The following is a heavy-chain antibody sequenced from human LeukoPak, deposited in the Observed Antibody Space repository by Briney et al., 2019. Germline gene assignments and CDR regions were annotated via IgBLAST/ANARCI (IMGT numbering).Heavy chain of an antibody. CDR1: GGSFSGYY. CDR3: ARGTTAYFDY. CDR2: INHSGST. D-gene: IGHD4-17*01. V-gene: IGHV4-34*01. J-gene: IGHJ4*02. Sequence: SETLSLTCAVYGGSFSGYYWSWIRQPPRKGLEWIGEINHSGSTNYNPSLKSRVTISVDTSKNQFSLKLSSVTAADTAVYYCARGTTAYFDYWGQGTLVTVSP.